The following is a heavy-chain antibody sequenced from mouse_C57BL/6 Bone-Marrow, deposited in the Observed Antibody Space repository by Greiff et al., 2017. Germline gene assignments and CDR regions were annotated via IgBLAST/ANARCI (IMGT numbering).Heavy chain of an antibody. Sequence: QVQLQQSGAELARPGASVKLSCKASGYTFTSYGISWVPQRTGQGLEWIGEIYPRSGNTYYNEKFKGEATLTADKASSTSYMELRSLTSEDSAVYFCAREGEYYGSAGFAYWCQGTLVTVSA. V-gene: IGHV1-81*01. CDR2: IYPRSGNT. CDR3: AREGEYYGSAGFAY. CDR1: GYTFTSYG. J-gene: IGHJ3*01. D-gene: IGHD1-1*01.